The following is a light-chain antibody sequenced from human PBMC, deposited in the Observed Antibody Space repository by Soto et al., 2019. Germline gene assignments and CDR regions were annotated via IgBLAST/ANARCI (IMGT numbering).Light chain of an antibody. CDR1: QSVGNN. V-gene: IGKV3-15*01. CDR2: GAY. J-gene: IGKJ1*01. CDR3: HQGTHCPT. Sequence: IAMEQKPAALAVTAGERTTLSCRASQSVGNNLAWYQQKPGQAPRLLIYGAYTRATGIPARFSGSGSGTDFTYAISSRERQAFGAYFSHQGTHCPTFGQGTKVDIK.